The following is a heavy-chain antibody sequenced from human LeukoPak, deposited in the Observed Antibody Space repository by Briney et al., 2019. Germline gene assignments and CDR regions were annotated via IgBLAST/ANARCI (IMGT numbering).Heavy chain of an antibody. CDR3: ARDLNWFDP. CDR1: GFTFSSYA. V-gene: IGHV3-30*01. Sequence: GGSLRLSCAASGFTFSSYAMHWVRQAPGKGLEWVAAISYDGSNKYYADSVKGRFTISRDNSKNTLYLQMNSLRAEDTAVYYCARDLNWFDPWGQGTLVTVSS. J-gene: IGHJ5*02. CDR2: ISYDGSNK.